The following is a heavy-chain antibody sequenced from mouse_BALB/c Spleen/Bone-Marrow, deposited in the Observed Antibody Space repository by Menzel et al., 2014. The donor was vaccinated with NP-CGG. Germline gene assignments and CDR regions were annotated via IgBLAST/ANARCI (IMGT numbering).Heavy chain of an antibody. CDR1: GYTFTSYH. V-gene: IGHV1S56*01. J-gene: IGHJ4*01. CDR3: ARGGDGYSNAMDY. Sequence: QVQLQQSGPELVKPGASVRISCKASGYTFTSYHIHWVKQRPGQELEWIGWIYPGNVNTKYNEKFKGKATLTADKSSSTAYMQLSSLTSEDSAVYFCARGGDGYSNAMDYWGQGTSVTVSS. CDR2: IYPGNVNT. D-gene: IGHD2-3*01.